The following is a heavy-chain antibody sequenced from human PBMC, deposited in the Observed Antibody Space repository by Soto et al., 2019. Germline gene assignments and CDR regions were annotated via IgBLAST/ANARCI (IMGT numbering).Heavy chain of an antibody. CDR1: GFTFDDYA. J-gene: IGHJ4*02. V-gene: IGHV3-9*01. D-gene: IGHD6-19*01. CDR2: ISWNGGSI. CDR3: AKESDVRRRSPTRYSSGSLRVYYFDY. Sequence: EVQLVESGGGLVQPGRSLRLSCAASGFTFDDYAMHWVRHAPGKGLEWVSGISWNGGSIGYADSVKVRFTISRDNAKNSLYLQMNSLRAEDTAFDYCAKESDVRRRSPTRYSSGSLRVYYFDYWGRGSLVTVS.